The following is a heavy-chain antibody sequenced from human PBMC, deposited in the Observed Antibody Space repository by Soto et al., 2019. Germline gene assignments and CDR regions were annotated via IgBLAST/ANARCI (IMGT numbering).Heavy chain of an antibody. CDR2: ISGGGGVST. CDR1: GFTFSSYA. J-gene: IGHJ5*02. CDR3: AKDAISMVRAVNNWFDP. Sequence: EVQLLESGGGLVQPGESLTLSCAASGFTFSSYAMTWVRQAPGKGLEWVSGISGGGGVSTYYADSVKGRFTISRDNSMNTLYLQMNRLRAEDTAVYYCAKDAISMVRAVNNWFDPWGQGTLVTVSS. D-gene: IGHD3-10*01. V-gene: IGHV3-23*01.